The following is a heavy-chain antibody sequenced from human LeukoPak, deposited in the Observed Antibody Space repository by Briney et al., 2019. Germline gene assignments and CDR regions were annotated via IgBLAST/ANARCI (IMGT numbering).Heavy chain of an antibody. J-gene: IGHJ6*03. V-gene: IGHV3-23*01. CDR3: GRSRRINASLYYYMDV. CDR2: IRSTGDST. CDR1: GFTFSSYA. D-gene: IGHD2-15*01. Sequence: GGSLRLSCAASGFTFSSYAITWVRQAPGKGLEWVSSIRSTGDSTFYADSVKGRFTISRDNSKNTVYLLMNSLRTEDTAVYYCGRSRRINASLYYYMDVWGKGATVTVSS.